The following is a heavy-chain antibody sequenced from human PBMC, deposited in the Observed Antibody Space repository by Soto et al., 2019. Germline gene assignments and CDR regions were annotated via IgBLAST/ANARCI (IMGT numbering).Heavy chain of an antibody. CDR2: TYYRSKWYN. CDR3: AREPLHYDILTGYYPTTTYFDY. Sequence: LQSLSLTCAISGDSVSSNSAAWNWIRQSPSRGLEWLGRTYYRSKWYNDYAVSVKSRITINPDTSKNQFSLQLNSVTPEDTAVYYCAREPLHYDILTGYYPTTTYFDYWGQGTLVTVSS. D-gene: IGHD3-9*01. CDR1: GDSVSSNSAA. V-gene: IGHV6-1*01. J-gene: IGHJ4*02.